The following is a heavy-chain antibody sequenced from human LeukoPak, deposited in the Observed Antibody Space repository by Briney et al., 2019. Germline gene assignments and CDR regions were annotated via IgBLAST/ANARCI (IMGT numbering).Heavy chain of an antibody. CDR3: ARTRANWGSNWFDP. V-gene: IGHV4-59*01. D-gene: IGHD7-27*01. CDR1: GGSISSYY. CDR2: IYYSGST. Sequence: SETLSLTCTVSGGSISSYYWSWIRQPPGKGLEWIGYIYYSGSTNYNPSLKSRVTISADTSKNQFSLKLSSVTAADTAVYYCARTRANWGSNWFDPWGQGTLVTVSS. J-gene: IGHJ5*02.